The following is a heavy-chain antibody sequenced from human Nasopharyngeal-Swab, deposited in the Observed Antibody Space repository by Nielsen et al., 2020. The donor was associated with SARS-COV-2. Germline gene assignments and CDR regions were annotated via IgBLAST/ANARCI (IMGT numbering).Heavy chain of an antibody. Sequence: GGSLRLSCTASGFTFSSYSMNWVRQAPGKGLEWVSYISSSSSTIYYAYSVKGRFTISRDNTKNSLYLQMNTLRAEDTGVYYCARAARKDGYNFNNWFDPWGQGTLVTVSS. CDR3: ARAARKDGYNFNNWFDP. V-gene: IGHV3-48*04. J-gene: IGHJ5*02. CDR2: ISSSSSTI. D-gene: IGHD5-24*01. CDR1: GFTFSSYS.